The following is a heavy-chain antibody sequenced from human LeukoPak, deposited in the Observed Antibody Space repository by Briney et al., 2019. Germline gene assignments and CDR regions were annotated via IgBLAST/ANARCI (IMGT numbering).Heavy chain of an antibody. Sequence: GGSLRLSCAASGFTVSSSYMNWVRQAPGKGLEWVSLIFSGGGTYYADSVKGRFTISRDNSKNTLFLQMNSLRAEDTAVYYCARGGVVYPDSFDIWAEGQWSPSLQ. D-gene: IGHD2-15*01. J-gene: IGHJ3*02. CDR3: ARGGVVYPDSFDI. CDR2: IFSGGGT. V-gene: IGHV3-66*01. CDR1: GFTVSSSY.